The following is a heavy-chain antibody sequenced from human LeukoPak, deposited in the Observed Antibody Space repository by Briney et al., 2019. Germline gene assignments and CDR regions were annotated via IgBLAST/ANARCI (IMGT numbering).Heavy chain of an antibody. D-gene: IGHD3-16*02. V-gene: IGHV3-11*04. CDR2: ISSSGSTI. Sequence: GGSLRLSCAASGFTFSDYYMSWIRQAPGKGLEWVSYISSSGSTIYYADSVKGRFTISRDNAKNSLYLQMNSLRAEDTAVYYCARGRHDYVWGSYRRPSGAFDIWGQGTMVTVSS. J-gene: IGHJ3*02. CDR1: GFTFSDYY. CDR3: ARGRHDYVWGSYRRPSGAFDI.